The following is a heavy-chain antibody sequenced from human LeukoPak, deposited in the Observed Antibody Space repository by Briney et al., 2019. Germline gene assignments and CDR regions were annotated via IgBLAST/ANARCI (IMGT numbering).Heavy chain of an antibody. V-gene: IGHV3-23*01. CDR3: AKDEKLYCYDSRDY. Sequence: AGGSLRLSCAASGFTFSSYAMSWVRQAPGKGLEWVSAISGSGGSTYYADSVKGRFTISRDNSKNTLYLQMNSLRAEDTAVYYCAKDEKLYCYDSRDYWGQGTLVTVSS. CDR1: GFTFSSYA. J-gene: IGHJ4*02. D-gene: IGHD3-22*01. CDR2: ISGSGGST.